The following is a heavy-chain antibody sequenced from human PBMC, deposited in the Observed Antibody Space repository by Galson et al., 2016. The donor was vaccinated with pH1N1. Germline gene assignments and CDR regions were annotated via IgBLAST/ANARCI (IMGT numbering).Heavy chain of an antibody. Sequence: QSGAEVTKPGESLKISCKASGYRFTSYWIAWVRQVPGKGLEWVGVVNPGGSTIRYGPPFPGQVTISSDKSINTAYLQWISLKASDTATYYCARQYDFGDYRGNAFDIWGQGTMVIVSS. CDR3: ARQYDFGDYRGNAFDI. CDR2: VNPGGSTI. CDR1: GYRFTSYW. J-gene: IGHJ3*02. D-gene: IGHD4-17*01. V-gene: IGHV5-51*01.